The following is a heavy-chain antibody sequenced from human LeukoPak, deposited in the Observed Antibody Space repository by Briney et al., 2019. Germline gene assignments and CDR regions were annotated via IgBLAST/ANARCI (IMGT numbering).Heavy chain of an antibody. J-gene: IGHJ4*02. CDR1: GYTFSGYY. CDR2: IIPNSGGT. Sequence: ASVKVSCKTSGYTFSGYYMHWVRQAPGQGLEWMGYIIPNSGGTTYAQKFQGRVTMTRDTSISAAYLDLSGLRSDDTAVYYCSTEDKYCSSSTCGDSWGQGTLVTVSS. CDR3: STEDKYCSSSTCGDS. V-gene: IGHV1-2*02. D-gene: IGHD2-2*01.